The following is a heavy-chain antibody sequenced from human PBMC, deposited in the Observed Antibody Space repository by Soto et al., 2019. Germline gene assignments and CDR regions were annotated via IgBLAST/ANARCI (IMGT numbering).Heavy chain of an antibody. CDR1: GLTFGDYA. CDR2: IRSKLYGGTT. CDR3: SSSYYYDSSGLNWFDP. J-gene: IGHJ5*02. D-gene: IGHD3-22*01. V-gene: IGHV3-49*03. Sequence: PVGSLRLSCTASGLTFGDYAMSWFRQAPGKGLEWVGFIRSKLYGGTTEYAASVKGRFTISRDDSKSIGYLQMHSLITEDTAVYYCSSSYYYDSSGLNWFDPWGQGTLVTVSS.